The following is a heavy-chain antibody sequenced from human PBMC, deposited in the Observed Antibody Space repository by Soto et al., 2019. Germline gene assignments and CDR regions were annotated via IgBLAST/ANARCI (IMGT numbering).Heavy chain of an antibody. J-gene: IGHJ4*02. CDR1: GGSISSGGYY. V-gene: IGHV4-31*03. CDR2: FYYSGST. Sequence: SETLSLTCTVSGGSISSGGYYWSWIRQHPGKGLEWIGYFYYSGSTYYNPSLKSRVTISVDTSKNQFSLKLSSVTAADTAVYYCARSEITFGGVIVRPVYFDYWGQGTLVTVSS. CDR3: ARSEITFGGVIVRPVYFDY. D-gene: IGHD3-16*02.